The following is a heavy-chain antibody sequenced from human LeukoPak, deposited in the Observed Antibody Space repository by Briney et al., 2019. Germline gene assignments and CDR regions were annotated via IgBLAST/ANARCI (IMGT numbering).Heavy chain of an antibody. Sequence: GRSLTLSCAASGFTFSNYGMHWVRQAPGKGLEWVAVIWYDGSNKYYADSVKGRFTISRDNSKNTLYFEMNNLRAEDTAVYYCARARYDSSGSHAFDVWGQGTTVTVSS. CDR2: IWYDGSNK. D-gene: IGHD3-22*01. CDR1: GFTFSNYG. J-gene: IGHJ3*01. CDR3: ARARYDSSGSHAFDV. V-gene: IGHV3-33*08.